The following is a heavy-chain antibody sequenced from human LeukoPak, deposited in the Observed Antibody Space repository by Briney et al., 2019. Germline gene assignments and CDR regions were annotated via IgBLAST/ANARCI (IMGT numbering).Heavy chain of an antibody. CDR2: IYYSGST. D-gene: IGHD3-10*01. CDR3: ARRARLGSNWFGP. Sequence: SETLSLTCTVSGGSISSYYWSWIRQPPGKGLEGIGYIYYSGSTNYNPSLKSRVTMSVDTSKNQFSLKLSSVTAADTAVYYCARRARLGSNWFGPWGQGTLVTVSS. J-gene: IGHJ5*02. CDR1: GGSISSYY. V-gene: IGHV4-59*12.